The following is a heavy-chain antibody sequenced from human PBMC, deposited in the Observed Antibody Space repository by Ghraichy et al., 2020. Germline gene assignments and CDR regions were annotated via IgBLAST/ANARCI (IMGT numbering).Heavy chain of an antibody. CDR1: GGSISSGSYY. CDR2: IYTSGST. CDR3: ARHIVVVPAATPPPNSWFDP. J-gene: IGHJ5*02. Sequence: LRLSCTVSGGSISSGSYYWSWIRQPAGKGLEWIGRIYTSGSTNYNPSLKSRVTISVDTSKNQFSLKLSSVTAADTAVYYCARHIVVVPAATPPPNSWFDPWGQGTLVTVSS. V-gene: IGHV4-61*02. D-gene: IGHD2-2*01.